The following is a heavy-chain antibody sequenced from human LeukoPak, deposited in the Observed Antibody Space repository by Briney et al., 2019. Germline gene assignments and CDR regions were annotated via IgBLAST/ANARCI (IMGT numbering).Heavy chain of an antibody. J-gene: IGHJ4*02. V-gene: IGHV3-21*01. CDR2: ISSSSSYI. D-gene: IGHD6-13*01. CDR1: GSTFSSYS. CDR3: ARAPYSSSWYGGFRYFDY. Sequence: GGSLRLSCAASGSTFSSYSMNWVRQAPGKGLEWVSSISSSSSYIYYADSVKGRFTISRDNAKNSLYLQMNSLRAEDTAVYYCARAPYSSSWYGGFRYFDYWGQGTLVTVSS.